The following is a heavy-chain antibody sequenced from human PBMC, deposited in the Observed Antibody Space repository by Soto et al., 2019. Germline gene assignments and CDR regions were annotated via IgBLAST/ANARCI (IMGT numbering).Heavy chain of an antibody. CDR3: ARERANFGDLEY. Sequence: SETLSLTCTVSCGSISSYYWTWIRQPAGKGLEWIGRIYTSGTTNYNPSLKSRVTMSVDTSKSQFSLKLSSVTAADTALYYCARERANFGDLEYWGQGALVTVSS. CDR2: IYTSGTT. J-gene: IGHJ4*02. CDR1: CGSISSYY. D-gene: IGHD4-17*01. V-gene: IGHV4-4*07.